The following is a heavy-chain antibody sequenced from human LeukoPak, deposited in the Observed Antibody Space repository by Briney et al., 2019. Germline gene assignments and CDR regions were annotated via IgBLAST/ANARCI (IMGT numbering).Heavy chain of an antibody. D-gene: IGHD3-16*01. Sequence: ASVKVSCKASGYTFTNYGVTWVRQVPGQGLEWMGWISAYNGDTNYAQKLQGRVTLTTDTSTSTAYMELRTLRSDDTAVYYRARALADPLGPHGMNVWGQGTTVTVSS. CDR3: ARALADPLGPHGMNV. V-gene: IGHV1-18*01. CDR2: ISAYNGDT. CDR1: GYTFTNYG. J-gene: IGHJ6*02.